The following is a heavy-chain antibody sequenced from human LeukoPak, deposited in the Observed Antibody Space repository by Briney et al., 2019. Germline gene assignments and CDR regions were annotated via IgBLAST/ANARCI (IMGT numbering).Heavy chain of an antibody. D-gene: IGHD1-26*01. CDR1: GGSFSGYY. CDR2: IYISGST. CDR3: VSQVGSFYYFDY. Sequence: SETLSLTCAVYGGSFSGYYWSWIRQPAGKGLEWIGRIYISGSTNYNPSLKSRATMSVDTTKKQFSLKVRSVTAADTAVYFCVSQVGSFYYFDYWGQGTLVTVSS. V-gene: IGHV4-59*10. J-gene: IGHJ4*02.